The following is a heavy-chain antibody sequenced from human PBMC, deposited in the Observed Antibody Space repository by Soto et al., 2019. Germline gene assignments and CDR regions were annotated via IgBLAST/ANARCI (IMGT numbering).Heavy chain of an antibody. CDR1: GGTFSSYA. CDR3: ARGMKHYYGSGSNAFDI. D-gene: IGHD3-10*01. V-gene: IGHV1-69*01. Sequence: QVQLVQSGAEVKKPGSSVKVSCKASGGTFSSYAISWVRQAPGQGLEWMGGIIPIFGTANYAQKFQGRVTITEDEFPSTAYMELSSLSSEDTAVYYCARGMKHYYGSGSNAFDIWGQGTMVTVSS. J-gene: IGHJ3*02. CDR2: IIPIFGTA.